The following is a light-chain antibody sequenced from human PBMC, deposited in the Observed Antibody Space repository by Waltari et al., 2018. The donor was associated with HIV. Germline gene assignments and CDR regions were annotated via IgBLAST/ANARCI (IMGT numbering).Light chain of an antibody. CDR3: AAWDDSLSVVYV. V-gene: IGLV1-47*01. Sequence: QSVLTQPPSASGTPGQRVTIPCSGSSSNLGSNYVYWYQQLPGTAPKLLIYRNNQRPSGVPDRFSGSKSGTSASLAISGLRSEDEADYYCAAWDDSLSVVYVFGTGTKVTVL. CDR2: RNN. J-gene: IGLJ1*01. CDR1: SSNLGSNY.